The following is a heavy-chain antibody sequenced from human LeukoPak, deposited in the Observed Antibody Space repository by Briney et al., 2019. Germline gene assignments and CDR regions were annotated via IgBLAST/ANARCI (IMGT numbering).Heavy chain of an antibody. V-gene: IGHV4-39*01. CDR2: GSGHYSGST. J-gene: IGHJ4*02. CDR1: GDSISSSPYY. Sequence: SETLSLTCAVSGDSISSSPYYWGWIRQPPGKGLEWIGSGSGHYSGSTYYNPSLKSRVTISVDTSKKQISLKLRSVTAADTAVYYCARHSQYSYGLLYCFDFWGQGTLVTVSS. CDR3: ARHSQYSYGLLYCFDF. D-gene: IGHD5-18*01.